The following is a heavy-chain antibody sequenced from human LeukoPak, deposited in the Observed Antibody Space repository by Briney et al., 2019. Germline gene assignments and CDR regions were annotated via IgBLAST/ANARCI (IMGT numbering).Heavy chain of an antibody. D-gene: IGHD1-1*01. CDR1: GGSFSGYY. Sequence: PSETLSLTCAVYGGSFSGYYWSWIRQPPGKGLEWIGEINHSGSTNYNPSLKSRVTISVDTSKNQFSLKLSSVTAADTAVYYCARDNDGTYGMDVWGQGTTVTVSS. CDR2: INHSGST. CDR3: ARDNDGTYGMDV. J-gene: IGHJ6*02. V-gene: IGHV4-34*01.